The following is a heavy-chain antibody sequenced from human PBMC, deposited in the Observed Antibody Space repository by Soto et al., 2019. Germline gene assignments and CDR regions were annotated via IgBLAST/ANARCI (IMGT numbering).Heavy chain of an antibody. Sequence: QVQLQESGPGLVKPSQTLSLTCTVSGGSISSGGYYWSWIRQHPGKGLEWIGYIYYSGSTYYNPPLKSRVTISVDTSKNQFSLKLSSVTAADTAVYSCARMYRGTSMDVWGQGTTVTVSS. D-gene: IGHD3-10*01. J-gene: IGHJ6*02. CDR2: IYYSGST. CDR3: ARMYRGTSMDV. V-gene: IGHV4-31*03. CDR1: GGSISSGGYY.